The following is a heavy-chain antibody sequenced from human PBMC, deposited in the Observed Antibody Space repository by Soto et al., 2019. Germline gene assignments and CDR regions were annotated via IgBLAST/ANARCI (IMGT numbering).Heavy chain of an antibody. V-gene: IGHV1-69*02. Sequence: SVKVSCKASGGTFSSYIISWVRQAPGQGLEWMGRIIPILGIANYAQKFQGRVTITADKSTSTAYMELSSLRSEDTAVFYCARGPPSIAVAGGHFDYWGQGTLVTVSS. D-gene: IGHD6-19*01. CDR3: ARGPPSIAVAGGHFDY. CDR2: IIPILGIA. J-gene: IGHJ4*02. CDR1: GGTFSSYI.